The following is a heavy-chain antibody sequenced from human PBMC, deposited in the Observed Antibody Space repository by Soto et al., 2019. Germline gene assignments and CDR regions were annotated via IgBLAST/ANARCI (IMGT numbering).Heavy chain of an antibody. CDR3: ARAARWLQFGDS. CDR2: IYYSGST. D-gene: IGHD5-12*01. V-gene: IGHV4-31*03. CDR1: GGSISSGGYY. Sequence: PSETLSLTCTVSGGSISSGGYYWSWIRQHPGKGLEWIGYIYYSGSTYYNPSLKSRVTISVDTSKNQFSLKLSSVTAADTAVYDCARAARWLQFGDSWGQGKMVTVSS. J-gene: IGHJ3*02.